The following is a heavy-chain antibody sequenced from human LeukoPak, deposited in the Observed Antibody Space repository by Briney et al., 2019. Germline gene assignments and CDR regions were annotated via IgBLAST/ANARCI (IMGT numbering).Heavy chain of an antibody. CDR1: EFTFSSYW. V-gene: IGHV3-74*01. CDR3: ARGAYCGGDCPLPNSLY. D-gene: IGHD2-21*01. J-gene: IGHJ4*02. Sequence: PGGSLRLSCAASEFTFSSYWMHWVRQAPGKGLVWVSRIKGDGSSTTYADSVKGRFTISRDNAKNTLYLQMNSLTAEDTAGYHCARGAYCGGDCPLPNSLYWGRGTLVTVSS. CDR2: IKGDGSST.